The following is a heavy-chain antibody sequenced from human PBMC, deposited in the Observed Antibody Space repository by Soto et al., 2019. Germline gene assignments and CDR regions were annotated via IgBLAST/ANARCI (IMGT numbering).Heavy chain of an antibody. D-gene: IGHD6-19*01. CDR3: ARDNFKAVAPYYLDY. J-gene: IGHJ4*02. V-gene: IGHV3-21*01. CDR1: GFTFSSYS. Sequence: GGSLRLSCAASGFTFSSYSMNWVRQAPGKGLEWVSSISSSSSYIYYADSVKGRFTISRDNAKNSLYLQMNSLRAEDTAVYYCARDNFKAVAPYYLDYWGQGTLVTVSS. CDR2: ISSSSSYI.